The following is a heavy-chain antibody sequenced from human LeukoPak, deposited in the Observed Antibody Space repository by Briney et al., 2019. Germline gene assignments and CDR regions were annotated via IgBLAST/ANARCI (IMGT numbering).Heavy chain of an antibody. CDR2: INNDGSST. CDR3: ARGQGHGFDI. Sequence: PGGSLRLSCAASGFTFSSYWMNWARQAPGKGLVWVSGINNDGSSTKYADSVKGRFTISRDNAKNTLYVQVNSLRVDDTAVYYCARGQGHGFDIWGQGTMVTVSS. CDR1: GFTFSSYW. J-gene: IGHJ3*02. V-gene: IGHV3-74*01.